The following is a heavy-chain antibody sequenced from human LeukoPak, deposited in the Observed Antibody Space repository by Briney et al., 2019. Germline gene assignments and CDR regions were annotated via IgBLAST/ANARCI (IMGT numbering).Heavy chain of an antibody. CDR2: ISSSGSTI. CDR1: GFTATTNY. CDR3: ARRRYNWNAIDY. Sequence: TGGSLRLSCAGSGFTATTNYMSWVRQAPGKGLEWVSYISSSGSTIYYADSVKGRFTISRDNAKNSLYLQMNSLRAEDTAVYYCARRRYNWNAIDYWGQGTLVTVSS. D-gene: IGHD1-20*01. J-gene: IGHJ4*02. V-gene: IGHV3-11*01.